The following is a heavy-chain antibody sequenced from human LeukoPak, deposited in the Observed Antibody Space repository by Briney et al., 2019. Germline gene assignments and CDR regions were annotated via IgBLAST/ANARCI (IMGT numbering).Heavy chain of an antibody. J-gene: IGHJ4*02. D-gene: IGHD3-10*01. Sequence: PGGSLRLSCAASGFTFSSYAMTWVRQAPGKGLEWVSAISGSGHNTYYADSVKGRFTISSDNSKNTVYLQMNSLRAEDTALYYCAKWREGTMVYFDYWGQGTLVTVSS. V-gene: IGHV3-23*01. CDR3: AKWREGTMVYFDY. CDR2: ISGSGHNT. CDR1: GFTFSSYA.